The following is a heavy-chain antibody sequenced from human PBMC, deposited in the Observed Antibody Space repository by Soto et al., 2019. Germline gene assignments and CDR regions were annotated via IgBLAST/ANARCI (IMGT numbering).Heavy chain of an antibody. J-gene: IGHJ3*02. V-gene: IGHV4-59*01. Sequence: PSETLSLTCTVSGGSIGSYYWSWIRQPPGKGLEWIGYIYYSGSTNYNPSLKSRVTISVDTSKNQFSLKLSSVTAADTAVYYCASTGRGTRSDDAFDIWGQGTMVTVSS. CDR3: ASTGRGTRSDDAFDI. D-gene: IGHD3-10*01. CDR1: GGSIGSYY. CDR2: IYYSGST.